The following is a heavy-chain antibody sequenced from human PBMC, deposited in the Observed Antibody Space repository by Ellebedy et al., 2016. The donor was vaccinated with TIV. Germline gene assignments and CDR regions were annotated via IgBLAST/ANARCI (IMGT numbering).Heavy chain of an antibody. D-gene: IGHD6-19*01. CDR2: IKQDGSER. V-gene: IGHV3-7*01. Sequence: GGSLRLSCGTSGFTFSNYWMTWVRQAPGKGLEWVANIKQDGSERYYVDPVMGRFSISRDNTKNSLYLQMNSLTDEDTAVYYCARDQWLGRAYYFDSWGQGTLVTVSS. J-gene: IGHJ4*02. CDR1: GFTFSNYW. CDR3: ARDQWLGRAYYFDS.